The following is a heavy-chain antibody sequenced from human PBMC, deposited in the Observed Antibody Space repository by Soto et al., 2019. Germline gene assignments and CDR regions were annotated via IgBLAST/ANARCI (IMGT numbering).Heavy chain of an antibody. D-gene: IGHD1-26*01. CDR2: IYTSGST. J-gene: IGHJ4*02. CDR1: GGSISSYY. Sequence: PSETLSLTCTVSGGSISSYYWSWIRQPAGKGLEWIGRIYTSGSTNYNPSIKSRVTMSVDTSKNQFSLKLSSVTAADTAVYYCERGDSGSYPHGFDYWGQGTLVTVSS. CDR3: ERGDSGSYPHGFDY. V-gene: IGHV4-4*07.